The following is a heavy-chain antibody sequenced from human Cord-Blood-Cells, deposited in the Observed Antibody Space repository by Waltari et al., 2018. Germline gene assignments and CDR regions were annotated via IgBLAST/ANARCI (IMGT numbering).Heavy chain of an antibody. D-gene: IGHD2-8*01. J-gene: IGHJ3*02. Sequence: QVQLVQSGAEVKKPGSSVKVSCKASGGTFSSYAISWVRQAPGQGLEWMGRIIPIFGTANYAQKFQGRVTITADESTSTAYMELSSLRSEDTAVYYCASGYCTNGVCYDAFDIWGQGTMVTVSS. V-gene: IGHV1-69*01. CDR3: ASGYCTNGVCYDAFDI. CDR2: IIPIFGTA. CDR1: GGTFSSYA.